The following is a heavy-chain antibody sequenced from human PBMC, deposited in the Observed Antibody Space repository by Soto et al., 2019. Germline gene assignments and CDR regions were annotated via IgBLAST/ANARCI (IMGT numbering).Heavy chain of an antibody. J-gene: IGHJ6*02. Sequence: GGSLRLSCAASGFTFSSYSMNWVRQAPGKGLEWVSYISSSSSTIYYADSVRGRFTISRDNAKNSLYLQMNSLRAEDTAVYYCARADSGYAHGYYYYGMDVWGQGTTVTVSS. CDR3: ARADSGYAHGYYYYGMDV. V-gene: IGHV3-48*01. D-gene: IGHD5-12*01. CDR1: GFTFSSYS. CDR2: ISSSSSTI.